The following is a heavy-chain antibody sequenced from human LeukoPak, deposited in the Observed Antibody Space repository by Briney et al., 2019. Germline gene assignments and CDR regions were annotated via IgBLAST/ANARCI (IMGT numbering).Heavy chain of an antibody. V-gene: IGHV3-23*01. CDR2: ISGSGGST. J-gene: IGHJ4*02. D-gene: IGHD3-16*01. CDR1: GFTFSSYA. CDR3: AKDVQWPGGRYFDY. Sequence: GGSLRLSCAASGFTFSSYAMSWVRQAPGKGLEWVSAISGSGGSTYYADSAKGRFTISRDNSKNTLYLQMNSLRAEDTAVYYCAKDVQWPGGRYFDYWGQGTLVTVSS.